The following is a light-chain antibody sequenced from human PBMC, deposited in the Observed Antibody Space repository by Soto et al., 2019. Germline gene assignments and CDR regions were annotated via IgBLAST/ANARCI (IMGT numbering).Light chain of an antibody. J-gene: IGKJ1*01. CDR1: QSVSSK. CDR2: GAS. CDR3: QQYGSSPET. Sequence: EIVLTQSPGTLSLSPGERATLSCRASQSVSSKLGWYQQKPGQAPRLLIYGASNRATGIPDRFSGSGSGTDFTLTISRLEPEDFAVYYCQQYGSSPETFGQGTKVELK. V-gene: IGKV3-20*01.